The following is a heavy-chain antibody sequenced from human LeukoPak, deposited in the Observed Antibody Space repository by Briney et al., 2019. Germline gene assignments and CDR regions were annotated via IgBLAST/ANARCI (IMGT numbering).Heavy chain of an antibody. V-gene: IGHV4-61*02. CDR2: IYTSGST. CDR3: ARDRYDFWSGHYWFDP. D-gene: IGHD3-3*01. Sequence: SQTLSLTCTVSGASISSGTYYWSWIRQPAGKGLEWIGRIYTSGSTNYNPSLRGRVTISVDTSKNQFSLKLSSVTAADTAVYYCARDRYDFWSGHYWFDPWGQGTLVTVSS. CDR1: GASISSGTYY. J-gene: IGHJ5*02.